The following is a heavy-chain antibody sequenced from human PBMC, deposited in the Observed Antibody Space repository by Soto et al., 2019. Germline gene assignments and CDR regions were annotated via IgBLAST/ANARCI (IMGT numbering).Heavy chain of an antibody. V-gene: IGHV1-69*06. J-gene: IGHJ3*02. CDR3: AREGGHTMIVANDAFDI. Sequence: SVKVSCKASGGTFSSYAISWVQQAPGQGLEWMGGIIPIFGTANYAQKFQGRVTITADKSTSTAYMELSSLRSEDTAVYYCAREGGHTMIVANDAFDIWGQGXMVTVSS. CDR1: GGTFSSYA. D-gene: IGHD3-22*01. CDR2: IIPIFGTA.